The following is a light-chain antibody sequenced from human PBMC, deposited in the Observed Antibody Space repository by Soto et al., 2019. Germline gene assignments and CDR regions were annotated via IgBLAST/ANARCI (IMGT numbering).Light chain of an antibody. V-gene: IGKV3-20*01. Sequence: EVMLTQSPGTLSLSPGEKATLSCGASQSVYTNYLAWYQQKSGQAPRLLIYSASNRATGIPDRFSGSGSGTDVTPTIRRREPEDGAVDYCQQYDTSPRTFGQGTKVEFK. CDR1: QSVYTNY. J-gene: IGKJ1*01. CDR2: SAS. CDR3: QQYDTSPRT.